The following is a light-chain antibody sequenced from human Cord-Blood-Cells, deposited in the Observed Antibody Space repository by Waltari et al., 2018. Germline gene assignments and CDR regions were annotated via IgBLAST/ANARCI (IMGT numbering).Light chain of an antibody. CDR1: SSDVGGYNY. J-gene: IGLJ2*01. Sequence: QSALTQPASVSGSPGQSITISCTGTSSDVGGYNYVSWYQQHPGKAPKLMIYYVSNRPSGVSKRFAGSKSGNTASLTIYGLQAEDEADYYCSSYTSSSTVVFGGGTKLTVL. V-gene: IGLV2-14*01. CDR2: YVS. CDR3: SSYTSSSTVV.